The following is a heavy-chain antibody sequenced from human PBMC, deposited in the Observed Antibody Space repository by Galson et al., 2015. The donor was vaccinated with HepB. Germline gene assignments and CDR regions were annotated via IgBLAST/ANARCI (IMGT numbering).Heavy chain of an antibody. CDR2: ISKDGSNK. D-gene: IGHD2/OR15-2a*01. CDR3: AKDVTGAAL. J-gene: IGHJ3*01. CDR1: GFTLSRDS. Sequence: SLRLSCAASGFTLSRDSMHWVRQAPGKGLEWVAVISKDGSNKYYVDSVKGRFTISRDNSKNTLYLQMNSLRAEDTAVYYYAKDVTGAALWGQGTMVTVSS. V-gene: IGHV3-30*18.